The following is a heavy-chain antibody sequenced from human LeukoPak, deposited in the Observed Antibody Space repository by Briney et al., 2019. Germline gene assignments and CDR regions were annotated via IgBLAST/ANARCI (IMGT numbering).Heavy chain of an antibody. J-gene: IGHJ4*02. D-gene: IGHD6-13*01. CDR1: GGSISSYY. CDR3: ARDRDGSSWYHFFDY. V-gene: IGHV4-4*07. Sequence: SETLSLTCTVSGGSISSYYWSWIRQPAGKGLEWIGHIYTSGGTNYNPSLKSRVTISVDTSKNQFSLKLSSVTAADTAVYYCARDRDGSSWYHFFDYWGQGTLVTVSS. CDR2: IYTSGGT.